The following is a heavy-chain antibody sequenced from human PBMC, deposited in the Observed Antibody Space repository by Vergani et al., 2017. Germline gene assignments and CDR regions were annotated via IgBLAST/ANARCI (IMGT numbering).Heavy chain of an antibody. Sequence: VHLVESGGGLVQPGGSLRLSCAASGFTVSSNYMSWVRQAPGKGLEWVSYISSSSSYTNYADSVKGRFTISRDNSKNTLYLQMNSLRAEDTAVYYCARDWHDSSGYHLDYWGQGTLVTVSS. J-gene: IGHJ4*02. CDR1: GFTVSSNY. D-gene: IGHD3-22*01. CDR3: ARDWHDSSGYHLDY. V-gene: IGHV3-11*06. CDR2: ISSSSSYT.